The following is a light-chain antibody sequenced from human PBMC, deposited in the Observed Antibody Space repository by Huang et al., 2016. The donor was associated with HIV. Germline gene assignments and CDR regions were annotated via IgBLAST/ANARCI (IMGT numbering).Light chain of an antibody. V-gene: IGKV3-11*01. CDR2: EAS. CDR1: QSVGNY. J-gene: IGKJ4*01. CDR3: QQRSSPLT. Sequence: EIVLTQSPATLSLSPGQRATLSCRTSQSVGNYLAWYQQRPGQAPRLLIYEASNRATGIPARFSGSGSGTAFTLTISSLEHDDFAVYYCQQRSSPLTFGGGTKVEIK.